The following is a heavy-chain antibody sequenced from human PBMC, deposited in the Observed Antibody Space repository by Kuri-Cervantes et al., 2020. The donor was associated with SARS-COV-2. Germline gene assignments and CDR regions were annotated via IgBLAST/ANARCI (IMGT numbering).Heavy chain of an antibody. CDR3: VKSLRALPAPGDY. V-gene: IGHV3-11*04. J-gene: IGHJ4*02. Sequence: GESLKISCAASGFTFSGYYMTWIRQAPGKGLEWVSYISSSGSTIYYADSVKGRFTISRDNVKESLSLQMNSLRLEDTAVYYCVKSLRALPAPGDYWGQGTLVTVSS. CDR1: GFTFSGYY. D-gene: IGHD6-13*01. CDR2: ISSSGSTI.